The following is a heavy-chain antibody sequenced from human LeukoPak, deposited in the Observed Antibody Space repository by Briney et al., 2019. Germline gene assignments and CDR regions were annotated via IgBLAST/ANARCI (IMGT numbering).Heavy chain of an antibody. D-gene: IGHD5-18*01. Sequence: GGSLRLSCAASGFTFSSYSMNWVRQAPGKGLEWVSSISSSSSYIYYADSVKGRFTISRDNAKNSLYLQMNSLRAEDTAVYYCARRGYSTYGMDVWGQGTTVTVSS. J-gene: IGHJ6*02. CDR3: ARRGYSTYGMDV. CDR1: GFTFSSYS. V-gene: IGHV3-21*04. CDR2: ISSSSSYI.